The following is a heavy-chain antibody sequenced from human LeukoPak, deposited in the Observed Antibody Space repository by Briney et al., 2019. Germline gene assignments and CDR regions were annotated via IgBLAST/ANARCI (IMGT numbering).Heavy chain of an antibody. Sequence: GGSLRLSCAASEFTFSNYWMTWVRQAPGKGLEWVANIKQDGSEKYYVDSVKGRFTISRDNAKNSLYLQMNSLRAEDTAVYFCARDQPGTYTLSGAWGQGTLVTVSS. CDR2: IKQDGSEK. CDR1: EFTFSNYW. V-gene: IGHV3-7*01. D-gene: IGHD1-14*01. J-gene: IGHJ5*02. CDR3: ARDQPGTYTLSGA.